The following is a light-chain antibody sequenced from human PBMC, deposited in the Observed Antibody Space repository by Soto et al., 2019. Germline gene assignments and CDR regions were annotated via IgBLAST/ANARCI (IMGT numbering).Light chain of an antibody. CDR3: QQRSSWPAT. J-gene: IGKJ3*01. CDR1: QTLSTNS. V-gene: IGKV3D-20*02. CDR2: AAS. Sequence: EIVLTQSPGTLSLSPGERATLSCRASQTLSTNSLAWYQQRPGQTPRLLIYAASTRDTDIPDRFNGSGSGTDFALTISRLEPEDFAVYYCQQRSSWPATFGPGTKVEIK.